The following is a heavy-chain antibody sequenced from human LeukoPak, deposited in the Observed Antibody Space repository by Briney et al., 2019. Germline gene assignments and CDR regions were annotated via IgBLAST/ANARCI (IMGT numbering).Heavy chain of an antibody. D-gene: IGHD2-2*01. J-gene: IGHJ6*03. CDR2: IRYDGSKK. V-gene: IGHV3-30*02. CDR3: AKARLGYCVTTSCPTDFYYYMDV. Sequence: PGGSLRLSCEASRFPFNSSGMHWARQAPGKGLEWVAFIRYDGSKKYYADSVKGRFIISRDNSKNTLYLEASSLRADDAAVYYCAKARLGYCVTTSCPTDFYYYMDVWGKGTTVTVSS. CDR1: RFPFNSSG.